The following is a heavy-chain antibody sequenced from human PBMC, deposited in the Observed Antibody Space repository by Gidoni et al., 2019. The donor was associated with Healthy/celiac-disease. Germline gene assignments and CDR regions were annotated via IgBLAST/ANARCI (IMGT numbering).Heavy chain of an antibody. Sequence: EVQLVESGGGLVQPGGSLRLSCAASGFTFSDHYMYWVRQAPGKGLEWVGRTRNKANSYTTEYAASVKGRFTISRDDSKNSLYLQMNSLKTEDTAVYYCASGYSYGYWYFDLWGRGTLVTVSS. D-gene: IGHD5-18*01. V-gene: IGHV3-72*01. J-gene: IGHJ2*01. CDR3: ASGYSYGYWYFDL. CDR1: GFTFSDHY. CDR2: TRNKANSYTT.